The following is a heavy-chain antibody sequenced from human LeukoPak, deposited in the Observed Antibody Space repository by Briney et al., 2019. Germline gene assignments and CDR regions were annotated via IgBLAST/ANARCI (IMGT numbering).Heavy chain of an antibody. V-gene: IGHV4-39*07. CDR3: ARMTMVTAKGDY. CDR1: GGSISSSSYY. CDR2: IYYSGST. J-gene: IGHJ4*02. D-gene: IGHD2-21*02. Sequence: SETLSLTYTVSGGSISSSSYYWGWIRQPPGKGLEWIGSIYYSGSTYYNPSLKSRVTISVDTSKNQFSLKLSSVTAADTAVYYCARMTMVTAKGDYWGQGTLVTVSS.